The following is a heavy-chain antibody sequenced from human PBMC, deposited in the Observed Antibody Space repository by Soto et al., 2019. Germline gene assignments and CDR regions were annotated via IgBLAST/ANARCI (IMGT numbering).Heavy chain of an antibody. V-gene: IGHV4-39*02. CDR2: IYYSGST. D-gene: IGHD6-6*01. CDR3: ARDRGSSSSDSYYYYGMDV. Sequence: SETLSLTCTVSGGSISSSSYYWGWIRQPPGKGLEWIGSIYYSGSTYYNPSLKSRVTISVDTSKNQFSLKLSSVTAADTAVYYCARDRGSSSSDSYYYYGMDVWGQGTTVTVSS. J-gene: IGHJ6*02. CDR1: GGSISSSSYY.